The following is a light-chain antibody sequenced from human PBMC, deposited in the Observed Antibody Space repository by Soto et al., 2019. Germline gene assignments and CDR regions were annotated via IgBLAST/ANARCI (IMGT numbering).Light chain of an antibody. CDR2: DVS. CDR3: CSYAGSYLWV. V-gene: IGLV2-11*01. Sequence: QSVLTQPRSVSGSPGQSVTISCTGTSSDVGGYNYVSWYQQHPGKAPNLMIYDVSKRPSGVPDRFSGSKSGNTASLTISGLQAEDEADYYCCSYAGSYLWVFGGGTQLTVL. J-gene: IGLJ3*02. CDR1: SSDVGGYNY.